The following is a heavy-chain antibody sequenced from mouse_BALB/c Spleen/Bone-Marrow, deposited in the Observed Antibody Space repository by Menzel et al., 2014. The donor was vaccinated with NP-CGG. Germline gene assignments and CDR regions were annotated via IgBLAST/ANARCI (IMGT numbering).Heavy chain of an antibody. CDR1: GFTFSSFG. J-gene: IGHJ2*01. Sequence: EVHLVESGGGLVQPGGSRKLSCAASGFTFSSFGMHWVRQAPEKGLEWVAYISRGRSTIYYADTVMGRFTISRDNPKNTLFLQRTSLRSEDTAMYYSARSGSSTGYFDYWGQGTTLTVSS. CDR3: ARSGSSTGYFDY. CDR2: ISRGRSTI. D-gene: IGHD1-1*01. V-gene: IGHV5-17*02.